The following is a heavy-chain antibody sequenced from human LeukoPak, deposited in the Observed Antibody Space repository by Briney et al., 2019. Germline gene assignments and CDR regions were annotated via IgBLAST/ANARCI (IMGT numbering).Heavy chain of an antibody. J-gene: IGHJ4*02. CDR3: AKPAKTDYADY. D-gene: IGHD1-14*01. V-gene: IGHV3-23*01. CDR1: GFTFSSYE. CDR2: ISGSGGNT. Sequence: GGSLRLSCAASGFTFSSYEMNWVRQAPGKGLEWVSAISGSGGNTYYADSVKGRFTISRDNSKNTLYLQMNSLRAEDTALYYCAKPAKTDYADYWGQGALVTVSS.